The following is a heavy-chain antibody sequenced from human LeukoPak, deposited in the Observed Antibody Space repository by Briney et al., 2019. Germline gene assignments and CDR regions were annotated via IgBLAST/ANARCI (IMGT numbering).Heavy chain of an antibody. D-gene: IGHD6-19*01. CDR2: ISAYNGNT. CDR1: GYTFTSYG. Sequence: APVKVSCKASGYTFTSYGISWVRQAPGQGLEWMGWISAYNGNTNYAQKLQGRVTMTTDTSTSTAYMELRSLRSDDTAVYYCARDIAVAGIVGYWGQGTLVTVSS. V-gene: IGHV1-18*01. J-gene: IGHJ4*02. CDR3: ARDIAVAGIVGY.